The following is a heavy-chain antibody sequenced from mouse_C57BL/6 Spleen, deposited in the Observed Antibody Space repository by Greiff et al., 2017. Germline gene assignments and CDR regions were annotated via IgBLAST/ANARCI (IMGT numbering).Heavy chain of an antibody. Sequence: QVQLKESGAELARPGASVKLSCKASGYTFTSYGISWVKQRTGQGLEWIGEIYPRSGNTYYNEKFKGKATLTADKSSSTAYMELRSLTSEDSAVYFCASDRGFYYYGSSTVWGTGTTVTVSS. D-gene: IGHD1-1*01. V-gene: IGHV1-81*01. CDR1: GYTFTSYG. J-gene: IGHJ1*03. CDR2: IYPRSGNT. CDR3: ASDRGFYYYGSSTV.